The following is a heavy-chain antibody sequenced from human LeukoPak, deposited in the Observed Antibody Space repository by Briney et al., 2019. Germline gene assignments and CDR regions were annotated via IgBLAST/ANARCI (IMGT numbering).Heavy chain of an antibody. V-gene: IGHV3-30*02. CDR1: VLTFRSYG. CDR2: IRYDESNK. D-gene: IGHD2-2*02. Sequence: PGGALPLSRAASVLTFRSYGMHWVGQAPGKELAWVAFIRYDESNKYYADSVKGPFTNSRDNSKTTLYLQMNSLRAEDTAVYYCAKVVVVVPAAIGPFYDWGQGTPVTVSS. CDR3: AKVVVVVPAAIGPFYD. J-gene: IGHJ4*01.